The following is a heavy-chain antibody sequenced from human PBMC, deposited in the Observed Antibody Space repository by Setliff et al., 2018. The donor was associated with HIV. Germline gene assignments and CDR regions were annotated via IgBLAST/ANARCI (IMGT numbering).Heavy chain of an antibody. Sequence: ASVKVSCKASGGTFSSYAISWVRQAPGQGLEWMGGIIPIFGTANYAQKFQGRVTITTDESTSTAYMELSSLRSEDTAVYYCASSTMIVVVNYAFSAWGQGTLVTVSS. D-gene: IGHD3-22*01. J-gene: IGHJ5*02. V-gene: IGHV1-69*05. CDR1: GGTFSSYA. CDR2: IIPIFGTA. CDR3: ASSTMIVVVNYAFSA.